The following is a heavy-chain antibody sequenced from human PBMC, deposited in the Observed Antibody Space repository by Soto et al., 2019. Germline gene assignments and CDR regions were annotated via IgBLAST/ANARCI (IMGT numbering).Heavy chain of an antibody. Sequence: PSETLSLTCTVSGAPITTAYYWTWVRQHPVKGLEWIGHIYYTGSTYYNPSLKSRLNISLETSKNQFSLQLESVTAADTAIYFCARGSSFDPWGQGTLVTVYS. CDR3: ARGSSFDP. V-gene: IGHV4-31*03. J-gene: IGHJ5*02. CDR2: IYYTGST. CDR1: GAPITTAYY. D-gene: IGHD6-19*01.